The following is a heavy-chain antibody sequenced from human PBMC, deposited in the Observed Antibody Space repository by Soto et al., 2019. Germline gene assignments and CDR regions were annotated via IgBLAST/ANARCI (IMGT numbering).Heavy chain of an antibody. D-gene: IGHD6-25*01. CDR1: GFTFSTSA. J-gene: IGHJ4*02. CDR2: IVVGSGDT. CDR3: AAYSDGWTGFDY. Sequence: QKQLVQSGPEVQKPGTSVMVSCKASGFTFSTSAVPWVRQARGQRLEWIGWIVVGSGDTKYTQKFQERVTISRDMSTSTAYMELSSLRSEDTAVYFCAAYSDGWTGFDYWGQGTLVSVSS. V-gene: IGHV1-58*01.